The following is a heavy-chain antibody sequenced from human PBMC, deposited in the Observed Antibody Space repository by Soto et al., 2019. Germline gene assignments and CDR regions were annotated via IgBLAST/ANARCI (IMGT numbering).Heavy chain of an antibody. V-gene: IGHV3-30*18. J-gene: IGHJ5*02. CDR2: ISSDGSNK. D-gene: IGHD2-8*01. CDR1: GFTFSSNG. CDR3: AKEVVLIGPWFDP. Sequence: PGGSLRLSCAASGFTFSSNGMHWVRQAPGKGLEWVAVISSDGSNKYYADSVKGRFTISRDNSENTLYLQMNSLRAEDTAVYYRAKEVVLIGPWFDPWGQGTLVTVSS.